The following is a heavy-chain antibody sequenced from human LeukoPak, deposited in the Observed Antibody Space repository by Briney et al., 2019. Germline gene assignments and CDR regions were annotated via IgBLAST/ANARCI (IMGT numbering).Heavy chain of an antibody. D-gene: IGHD3-3*01. Sequence: GGSLRLSCVASGFTFSDFAMSWVRQTPGKRLEWVASTDGTGGDSYYADAVKGRFTISRDDSRDTLCLQMNSLKAEDTAVYYCAKDAFSYNGVFDPSDIWGQGTMVTVSS. V-gene: IGHV3-23*01. CDR2: TDGTGGDS. CDR3: AKDAFSYNGVFDPSDI. CDR1: GFTFSDFA. J-gene: IGHJ3*02.